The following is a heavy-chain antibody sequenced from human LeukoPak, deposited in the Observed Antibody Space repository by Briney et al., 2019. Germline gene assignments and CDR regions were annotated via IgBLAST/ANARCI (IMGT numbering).Heavy chain of an antibody. J-gene: IGHJ3*02. Sequence: ASVKVSCKASGYTFTSYYIHWVRQAPGQGLEWMGIINPSGGSTNYAQKFQGRVTMTRDTSASTAYMELSSLRAEDTAVYYCAAHVLRYFDRLDGDAFDIWGQGTMVTVSS. D-gene: IGHD3-9*01. CDR1: GYTFTSYY. V-gene: IGHV1-46*01. CDR2: INPSGGST. CDR3: AAHVLRYFDRLDGDAFDI.